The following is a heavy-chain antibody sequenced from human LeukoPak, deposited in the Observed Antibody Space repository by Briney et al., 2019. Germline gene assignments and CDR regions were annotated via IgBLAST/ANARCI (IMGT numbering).Heavy chain of an antibody. CDR2: TYPGDSDT. D-gene: IGHD3-9*01. J-gene: IGHJ4*02. Sequence: GESLKISCKGSGYSFTSYWIGWVRQMPGKGLEWMGITYPGDSDTRYGPSFQGQVTISADKSISTAYLQWSSLKASDTAMYYCARQVTYYDILTGYSYYFDYWGQGTLVTVSS. V-gene: IGHV5-51*01. CDR3: ARQVTYYDILTGYSYYFDY. CDR1: GYSFTSYW.